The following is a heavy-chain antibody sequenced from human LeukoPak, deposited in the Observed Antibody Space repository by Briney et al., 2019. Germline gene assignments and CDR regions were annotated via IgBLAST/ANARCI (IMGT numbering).Heavy chain of an antibody. CDR2: ISNDGGGT. CDR3: AKGSSGYFVDL. Sequence: GGSLRLSCAASGFTFSSLWMSWVRQAPGKGLEWVSAISNDGGGTNYADFVKGRFTISRDNSKNTLFLQMNSLRAEDTALYYCAKGSSGYFVDLWGQGTLVTVSS. D-gene: IGHD3-22*01. CDR1: GFTFSSLW. V-gene: IGHV3-23*01. J-gene: IGHJ5*02.